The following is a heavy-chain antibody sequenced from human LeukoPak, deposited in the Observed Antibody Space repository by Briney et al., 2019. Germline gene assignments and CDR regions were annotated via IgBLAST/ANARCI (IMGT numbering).Heavy chain of an antibody. V-gene: IGHV4-61*02. Sequence: SETLSLTCTVSGGSISSGDYYWSWIRQPAGKGLEWIGRIYTSGSTNYNPSLKSRVTMSVDTSKNQFSLKLSSVTAADTAVYYCARTSSSWYGVDYWGQGTLVTVSS. CDR3: ARTSSSWYGVDY. CDR1: GGSISSGDYY. CDR2: IYTSGST. J-gene: IGHJ4*02. D-gene: IGHD6-13*01.